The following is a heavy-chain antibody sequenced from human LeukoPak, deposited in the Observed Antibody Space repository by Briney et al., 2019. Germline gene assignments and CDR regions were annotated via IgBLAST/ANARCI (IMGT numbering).Heavy chain of an antibody. CDR2: ISGSGGST. Sequence: GGSLRLSCAASGFTFSSYAMSWVRQAPGKGLEWVSAISGSGGSTYYADSVKGRFTISRDNSKNTLYLQMNSLRAEDTAVYYCAKDGELLWFGELSYFDYWGQGTLVTVSS. CDR3: AKDGELLWFGELSYFDY. J-gene: IGHJ4*02. D-gene: IGHD3-10*01. V-gene: IGHV3-23*01. CDR1: GFTFSSYA.